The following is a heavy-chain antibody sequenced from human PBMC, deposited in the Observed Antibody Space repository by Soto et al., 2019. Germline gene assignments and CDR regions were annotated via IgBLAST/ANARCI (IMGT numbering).Heavy chain of an antibody. J-gene: IGHJ4*02. D-gene: IGHD3-16*02. V-gene: IGHV4-4*02. Sequence: QLQLQESGPGLVKPSGTLSLTCAVSGGSISSTNWWSWVRQPPGKGLKWIGDIYHSGSSNYNPSLMSRVTISVDKSKTQFSLKPSSVTAADTAVYYCARGLSALSPCDSWGQGTLVTVSS. CDR1: GGSISSTNW. CDR2: IYHSGSS. CDR3: ARGLSALSPCDS.